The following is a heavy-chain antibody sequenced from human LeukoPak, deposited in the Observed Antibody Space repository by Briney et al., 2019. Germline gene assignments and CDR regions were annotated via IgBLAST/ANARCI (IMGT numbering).Heavy chain of an antibody. CDR3: ARSSWITAFDY. D-gene: IGHD5-12*01. CDR2: IYHSGST. J-gene: IGHJ4*02. V-gene: IGHV4-38-2*02. CDR1: NYSINSASY. Sequence: SETLSLTCTVSNYSINSASYWGWIRRPPGKGLEWVGTIYHSGSTYYNPSLKGRVTISEDTSMNQFSLKLRSVTASDTAVYYCARSSWITAFDYWGQGTLVTVSS.